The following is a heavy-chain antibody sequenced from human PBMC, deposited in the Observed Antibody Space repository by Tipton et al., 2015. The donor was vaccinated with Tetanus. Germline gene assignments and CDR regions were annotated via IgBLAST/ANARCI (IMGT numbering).Heavy chain of an antibody. Sequence: TLSLTCNVSGGSISSSAHYWGWIRQPPGKGLEWIGTIYNTGTTYFNPSLKSRVTMSVGTSKNQFSLKLSSVTASDTAVYYCARDLSGFLFDAFDLWGQGIMVTVSS. V-gene: IGHV4-39*02. CDR1: GGSISSSAHY. J-gene: IGHJ3*01. CDR3: ARDLSGFLFDAFDL. D-gene: IGHD3-22*01. CDR2: IYNTGTT.